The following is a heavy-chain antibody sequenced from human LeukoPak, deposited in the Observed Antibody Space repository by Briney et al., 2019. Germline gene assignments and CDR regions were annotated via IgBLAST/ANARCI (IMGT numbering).Heavy chain of an antibody. CDR2: ITSSGTYI. Sequence: PGGSLRLSCAASGFTFSDYSMNWVRQAPGKGLEWVSSITSSGTYIYYADSVKGRFTISRDNAKNSLYLQMSSLRAEDTAVYYCARDRANIVVVSASEYWGQGTLVTVSS. V-gene: IGHV3-21*01. J-gene: IGHJ4*02. D-gene: IGHD2-21*01. CDR3: ARDRANIVVVSASEY. CDR1: GFTFSDYS.